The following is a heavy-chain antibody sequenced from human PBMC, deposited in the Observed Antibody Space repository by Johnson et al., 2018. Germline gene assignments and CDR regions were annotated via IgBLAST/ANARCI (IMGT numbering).Heavy chain of an antibody. V-gene: IGHV3-21*06. J-gene: IGHJ6*02. CDR2: ISTSDSDI. CDR1: GFTFRRYS. CDR3: ARWVWEEVCDMDV. Sequence: EVQLVESGGGLVEPGGSXRLSCAASGFTFRRYSMNWVRQARGKGLEWVSSISTSDSDIYYAVSVKGRFTISSDNTKISLYLQRKSLRAADTAVYYCARWVWEEVCDMDVWGQGTTVTVSS. D-gene: IGHD1-26*01.